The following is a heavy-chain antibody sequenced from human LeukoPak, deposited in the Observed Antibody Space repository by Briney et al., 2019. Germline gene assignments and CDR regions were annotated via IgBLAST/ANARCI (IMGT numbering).Heavy chain of an antibody. Sequence: GESLKISCKGSGYIFTSYWIGWVRQMPGKGLEWMGIIYPGDSDTRYSPSFQGQVTISADKSISTAYLQWSSLKASDTAMYYCARVVMATPRAFDIWGQGTMVTVSS. CDR2: IYPGDSDT. CDR3: ARVVMATPRAFDI. J-gene: IGHJ3*02. D-gene: IGHD5-24*01. V-gene: IGHV5-51*01. CDR1: GYIFTSYW.